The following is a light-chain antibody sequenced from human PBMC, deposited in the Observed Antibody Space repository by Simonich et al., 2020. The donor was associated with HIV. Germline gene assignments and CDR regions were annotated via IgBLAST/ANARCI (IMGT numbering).Light chain of an antibody. CDR3: QQYNSYRT. J-gene: IGKJ1*01. CDR1: QSVSSN. V-gene: IGKV3-15*01. CDR2: DAS. Sequence: IVMTQSPATLSVSPGERATLSCRASQSVSSNLAWYHQKPGQAPRRLIFDASTRATGVPAKFSGSGSGTEFTLTISSLQPDDFATYYFQQYNSYRTFGQGTKVEIK.